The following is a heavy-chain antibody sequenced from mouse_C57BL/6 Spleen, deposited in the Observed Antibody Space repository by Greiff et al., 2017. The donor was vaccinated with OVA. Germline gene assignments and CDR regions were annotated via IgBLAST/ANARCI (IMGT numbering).Heavy chain of an antibody. CDR2: INPSSGYT. D-gene: IGHD1-1*01. Sequence: QVQLQQSGAELAKPGASVKLSCKASGYTFTSYWMHWVKQRPGQGLEWIGYINPSSGYTKYNQKFKDQATLTADKSSSTAYMQLSSLTYEDSAVYYCAREEAFTTVVANDYAMDYWGQGTSVTVSS. CDR3: AREEAFTTVVANDYAMDY. CDR1: GYTFTSYW. J-gene: IGHJ4*01. V-gene: IGHV1-7*01.